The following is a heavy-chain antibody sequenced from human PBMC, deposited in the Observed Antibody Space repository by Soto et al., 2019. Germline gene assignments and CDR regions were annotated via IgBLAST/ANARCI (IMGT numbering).Heavy chain of an antibody. CDR3: ATDRSKSNTWVTFDY. CDR1: GYTLTELS. D-gene: IGHD5-18*01. CDR2: FDPEDGET. V-gene: IGHV1-24*01. Sequence: ASVKVSCKVSGYTLTELSMHWVRQAPGKGLEWMGGFDPEDGETIYAQKFQGRVTMTEDTSTDTAYMELSSLRSEDTAVYYCATDRSKSNTWVTFDYWGQGTLVTVSS. J-gene: IGHJ4*02.